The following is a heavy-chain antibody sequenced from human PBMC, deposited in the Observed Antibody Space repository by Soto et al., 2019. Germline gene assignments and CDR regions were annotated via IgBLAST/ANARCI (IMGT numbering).Heavy chain of an antibody. J-gene: IGHJ6*02. D-gene: IGHD1-7*01. V-gene: IGHV1-69*12. CDR2: IIPIFGTA. Sequence: QVQLVQSGAEVKKPGSSVKVSCKASGGTFSSYAISWVRQAPGQGLEWMGGIIPIFGTANYAQKFQGRVTITADEAXVTXYXALSSLRSEDTAVYYCARRELRGGLGLYYYYYGMDVWGQGTTVTVSS. CDR3: ARRELRGGLGLYYYYYGMDV. CDR1: GGTFSSYA.